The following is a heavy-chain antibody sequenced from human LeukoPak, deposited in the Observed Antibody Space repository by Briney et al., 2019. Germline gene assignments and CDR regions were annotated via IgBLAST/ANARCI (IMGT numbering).Heavy chain of an antibody. CDR2: ISYDGSNK. CDR1: GFTFSSYA. Sequence: PGGSLRLSCAASGFTFSSYAMHWVRQAPGKGLEWVAVISYDGSNKYYADSVKGRFTISRDNSKNTLYLQMNSLRAEDTAVYYCARAEVTMIVVVIIPTFDYWGQGTLVTVSS. CDR3: ARAEVTMIVVVIIPTFDY. J-gene: IGHJ4*02. D-gene: IGHD3-22*01. V-gene: IGHV3-30*04.